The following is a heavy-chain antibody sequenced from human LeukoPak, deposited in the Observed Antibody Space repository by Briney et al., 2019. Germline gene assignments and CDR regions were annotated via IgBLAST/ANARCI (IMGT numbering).Heavy chain of an antibody. CDR2: INPSGGST. CDR3: ARGDTAMVGLSV. V-gene: IGHV1-46*03. J-gene: IGHJ4*02. D-gene: IGHD5-18*01. Sequence: WMGIINPSGGSTSYAQKFQGRVTMTRDTSTSTVYMELSSLRSGDTAVYYCARGDTAMVGLSVWGQGTLVTVSS.